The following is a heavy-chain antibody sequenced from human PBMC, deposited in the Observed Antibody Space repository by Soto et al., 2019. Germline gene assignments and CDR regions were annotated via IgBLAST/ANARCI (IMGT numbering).Heavy chain of an antibody. CDR2: ISTDNGNT. J-gene: IGHJ4*02. CDR3: TRDAKYYDILTGYFVNDY. CDR1: GYTFNNFG. Sequence: QVQLVQSGGEVKKPGASVKVSCKASGYTFNNFGISWVRQAPGQGLEWLGWISTDNGNTKYAQSLQGRVTMTTDTTTTTVYMELRSLRSDDTAVYYCTRDAKYYDILTGYFVNDYWGQGTLVTVSS. V-gene: IGHV1-18*01. D-gene: IGHD3-9*01.